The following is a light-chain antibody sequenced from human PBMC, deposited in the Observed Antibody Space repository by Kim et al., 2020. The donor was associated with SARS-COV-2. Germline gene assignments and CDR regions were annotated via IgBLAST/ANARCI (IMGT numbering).Light chain of an antibody. CDR1: TSDFGGYNY. Sequence: QSALTHPASVSGSPGQSITISCTGTTSDFGGYNYVSWYQQHPGKAPKLMIYEVSDRPSGVSNRFSDSKSGNTASLTISGLQAEDEADYYCSSYTSTSTLVFGTGTKVTVL. J-gene: IGLJ1*01. V-gene: IGLV2-14*01. CDR2: EVS. CDR3: SSYTSTSTLV.